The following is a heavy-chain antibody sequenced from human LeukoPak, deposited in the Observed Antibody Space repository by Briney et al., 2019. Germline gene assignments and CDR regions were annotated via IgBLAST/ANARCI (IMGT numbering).Heavy chain of an antibody. CDR2: IYPGDSDT. J-gene: IGHJ3*02. V-gene: IGHV5-51*01. CDR1: GYSFTSYW. D-gene: IGHD1-26*01. CDR3: ARGWASMGAPDAFDI. Sequence: PGESLKISCKGSGYSFTSYWIGWVRQMPGKGLEWMGIIYPGDSDTRYSPSFQGQVTISADKSISTAYLQWSSLKASDTAMYYCARGWASMGAPDAFDIWGQGTMVTVSS.